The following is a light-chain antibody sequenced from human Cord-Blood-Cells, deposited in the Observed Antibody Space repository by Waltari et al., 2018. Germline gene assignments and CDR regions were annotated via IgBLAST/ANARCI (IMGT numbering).Light chain of an antibody. J-gene: IGLJ2*01. CDR3: CSYAGSYTVV. CDR2: DVS. V-gene: IGLV2-11*01. CDR1: SSDVGGYNY. Sequence: QSALTQPRSVSGSPGQSVTISCTGTSSDVGGYNYVSFYQQHPGQAPKLMIYDVSKRPSGVPNHFSGSKSVNAASLTISGLQAEDEADYYCCSYAGSYTVVFGGGTKLTVL.